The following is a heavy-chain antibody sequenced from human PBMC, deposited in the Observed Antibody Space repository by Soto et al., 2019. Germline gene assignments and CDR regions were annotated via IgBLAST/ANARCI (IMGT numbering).Heavy chain of an antibody. CDR2: IYSGGST. J-gene: IGHJ4*02. Sequence: GESLKISCAASGFTVSSNYMSWVRQAPGKGLEWVSVIYSGGSTYYADSVKGRFTISRDNSKNTLYLQMNSLRAEDTAVYYCARVRGREAYYFDYWGQGTLVTVSS. V-gene: IGHV3-53*01. CDR3: ARVRGREAYYFDY. CDR1: GFTVSSNY.